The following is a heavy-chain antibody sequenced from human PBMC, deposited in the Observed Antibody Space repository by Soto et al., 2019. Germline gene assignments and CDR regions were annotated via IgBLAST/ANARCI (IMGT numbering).Heavy chain of an antibody. Sequence: PSETLSLTCAVYGGSFSGYYWSWIRQPPGKGLEWIGEINHSGSTNYNPSLKSRVTISVDTSKNQFSLKLSSVTAADTAVYYCARVDGSSSSYYYYYYMDVWGKGTTVTVSS. D-gene: IGHD6-6*01. V-gene: IGHV4-34*01. CDR1: GGSFSGYY. J-gene: IGHJ6*03. CDR3: ARVDGSSSSYYYYYYMDV. CDR2: INHSGST.